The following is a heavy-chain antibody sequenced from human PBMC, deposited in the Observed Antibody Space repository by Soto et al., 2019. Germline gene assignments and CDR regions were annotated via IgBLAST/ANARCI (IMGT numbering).Heavy chain of an antibody. CDR3: AREWLPHDAFDI. D-gene: IGHD3-22*01. CDR2: IYHSGST. Sequence: SETLSLTCTVSGGSISSGAYSWSWIRQPPGKGLEWIVYIYHSGSTYYIPSLRSRVTISMDRTKNQFSLHPNSVTPEDTAVYYCAREWLPHDAFDIWGQGTMVTVSS. J-gene: IGHJ3*02. V-gene: IGHV4-30-2*01. CDR1: GGSISSGAYS.